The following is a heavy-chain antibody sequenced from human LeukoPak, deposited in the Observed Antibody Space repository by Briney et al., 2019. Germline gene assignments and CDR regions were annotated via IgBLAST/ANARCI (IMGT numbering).Heavy chain of an antibody. D-gene: IGHD3-22*01. Sequence: PSETLSLTCTVSGVSIRSHYWSWIRQPPGKGLQWIGYIYYSGSTNYNPSLKSRVTLSVDTSKNQFSLKLSSVTAADTAVYYCARGGNYYDSSALFDYWGQGTLVTVSS. CDR1: GVSIRSHY. CDR2: IYYSGST. J-gene: IGHJ4*02. V-gene: IGHV4-59*11. CDR3: ARGGNYYDSSALFDY.